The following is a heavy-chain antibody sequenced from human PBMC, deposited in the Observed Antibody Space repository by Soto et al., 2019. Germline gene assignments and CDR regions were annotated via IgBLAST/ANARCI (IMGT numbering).Heavy chain of an antibody. J-gene: IGHJ5*02. D-gene: IGHD3-10*01. CDR2: ISSSSSYI. CDR3: ARDIGGPGSHHHRLYNWFDP. CDR1: GFTFSSYS. Sequence: GGSLRLSCAASGFTFSSYSMNWVRQAPGKGLEWVSSISSSSSYIYYADSVKGRFTISRDNAKNSLYLQMNSLRAEDTAVYYCARDIGGPGSHHHRLYNWFDPWGQGTLVTVSS. V-gene: IGHV3-21*01.